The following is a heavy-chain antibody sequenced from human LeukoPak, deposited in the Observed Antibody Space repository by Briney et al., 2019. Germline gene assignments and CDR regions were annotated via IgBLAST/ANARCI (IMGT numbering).Heavy chain of an antibody. Sequence: GGSLRLSCAASGFTFSSYSMNWVRQAPGKGLEWVSSISSSRYIYYADSVTGRFTIPRDDAKNSLFLQMNSLRAEDTAVYYCARDPGVATIGDAFDIWGQGTMVTVSS. CDR1: GFTFSSYS. J-gene: IGHJ3*02. V-gene: IGHV3-21*01. CDR3: ARDPGVATIGDAFDI. D-gene: IGHD5-12*01. CDR2: ISSSRYI.